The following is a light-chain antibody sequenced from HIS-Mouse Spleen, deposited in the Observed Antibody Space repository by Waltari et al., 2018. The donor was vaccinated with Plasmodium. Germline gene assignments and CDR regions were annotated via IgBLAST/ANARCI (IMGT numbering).Light chain of an antibody. J-gene: IGLJ3*02. CDR2: EDS. CDR3: YSTDSSGNHRV. V-gene: IGLV3-10*01. Sequence: SYELTQPPSVSVSPGPTARIPTPGDALLKNKGERHQPKSGQAPVLVIYEDSKRPSGLPERFSGSSSGTMATLTISGAQVEDEADYYCYSTDSSGNHRVFGGGTKLTVL. CDR1: ALLKNK.